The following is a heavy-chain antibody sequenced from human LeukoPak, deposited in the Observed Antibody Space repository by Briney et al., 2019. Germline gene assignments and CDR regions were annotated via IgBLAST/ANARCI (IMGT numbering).Heavy chain of an antibody. V-gene: IGHV1-46*01. CDR2: INPSGGSA. D-gene: IGHD3-22*01. Sequence: ASVKVSCKASGYTFTGYYMHWVRQAPGQGLEWMGIINPSGGSADYAQNFQGRVTMTRDTSASTVYMELSSLRSEDTAVYYCARGYYDSSGYFDYWGQGTLVTVSS. CDR1: GYTFTGYY. J-gene: IGHJ4*02. CDR3: ARGYYDSSGYFDY.